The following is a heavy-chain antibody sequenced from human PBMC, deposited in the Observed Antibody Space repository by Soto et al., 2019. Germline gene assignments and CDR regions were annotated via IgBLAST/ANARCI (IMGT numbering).Heavy chain of an antibody. Sequence: QVQLVQSGAEVKKPGASVKVSCKASGYTFTSYGISWVRQAPGQGLEWMGWISAYNGNTNYAQKLQGRVTMTTDTYTRTAYMELRSLRSDDTAVYYCARDPNCSSTSCYAVGHYYYYYGMDVWGQGTTVTVSS. CDR3: ARDPNCSSTSCYAVGHYYYYYGMDV. CDR1: GYTFTSYG. V-gene: IGHV1-18*01. J-gene: IGHJ6*02. D-gene: IGHD2-2*01. CDR2: ISAYNGNT.